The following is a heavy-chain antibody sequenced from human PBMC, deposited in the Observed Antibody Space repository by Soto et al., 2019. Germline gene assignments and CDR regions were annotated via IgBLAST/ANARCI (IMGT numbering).Heavy chain of an antibody. CDR2: TYYRSKWYN. CDR1: GDSVSSNSAA. Sequence: QVQLQQSGPGLVKPSQTLSLTCAISGDSVSSNSAAWNWIRQSPSRGLEWLGRTYYRSKWYNDXPLSVKSRITXXPXTXMNQIPLQLSSVTPADTAVYYCARCSIAVAGNWFDPWGQGTLVTVSS. D-gene: IGHD6-19*01. J-gene: IGHJ5*02. CDR3: ARCSIAVAGNWFDP. V-gene: IGHV6-1*01.